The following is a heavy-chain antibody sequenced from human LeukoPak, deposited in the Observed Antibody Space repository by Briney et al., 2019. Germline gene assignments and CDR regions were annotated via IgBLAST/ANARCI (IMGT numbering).Heavy chain of an antibody. CDR2: INHSGST. J-gene: IGHJ5*02. Sequence: SETLSLTCAVYGGSFSGYYWSWIRLPPGKGLEWIGEINHSGSTNYNPSLKSRVTISVDTSKNQFSLKLSSVTAADTAVYYCARGGYYDSSGYYQWNWFDPWGQGTLVTVSS. CDR3: ARGGYYDSSGYYQWNWFDP. V-gene: IGHV4-34*01. CDR1: GGSFSGYY. D-gene: IGHD3-22*01.